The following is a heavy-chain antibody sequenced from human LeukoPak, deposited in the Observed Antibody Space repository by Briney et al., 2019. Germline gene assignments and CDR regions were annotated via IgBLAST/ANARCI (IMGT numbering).Heavy chain of an antibody. D-gene: IGHD4-11*01. V-gene: IGHV3-33*01. CDR3: AREVRGNYDRGFDY. CDR1: GFTFSSYG. J-gene: IGHJ4*02. CDR2: IWYDGSNK. Sequence: GGSLRLSCAASGFTFSSYGMHWVRQAPGKGLEWVAVIWYDGSNKYYADSVKGRFTISRDNSKNTLYLQMNSLRAEDTAVYYCAREVRGNYDRGFDYRGQGTLVTVSS.